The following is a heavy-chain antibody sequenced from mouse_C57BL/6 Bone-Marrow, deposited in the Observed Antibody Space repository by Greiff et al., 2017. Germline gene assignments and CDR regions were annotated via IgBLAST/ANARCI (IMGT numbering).Heavy chain of an antibody. D-gene: IGHD2-5*01. Sequence: EVKLMESGGDLVKPGWSLKLSCAASGFTFSSYGMSWVRQTPDKRLEWVATISSGGSYTYYPDSVKGRFTISRDNAKNTLYLQMSSLKSEDTAMYYCARHEDYYSNYDYYAMDYWGQGTSVTVSS. CDR3: ARHEDYYSNYDYYAMDY. CDR2: ISSGGSYT. V-gene: IGHV5-6*01. J-gene: IGHJ4*01. CDR1: GFTFSSYG.